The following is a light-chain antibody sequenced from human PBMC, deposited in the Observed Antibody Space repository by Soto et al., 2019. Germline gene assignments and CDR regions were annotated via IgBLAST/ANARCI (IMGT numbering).Light chain of an antibody. CDR1: NSGSKS. V-gene: IGLV3-21*02. CDR3: QVWDSSSGHPWV. Sequence: SYELTQPPSVSVAPGQTARITCGGNNSGSKSVHWYQQKPGQAPVLVVYDDSDLPSGIPERFSGSNSGNTSTLTISRGEAGDEADYYCQVWDSSSGHPWVFGGGTKLTVL. J-gene: IGLJ3*02. CDR2: DDS.